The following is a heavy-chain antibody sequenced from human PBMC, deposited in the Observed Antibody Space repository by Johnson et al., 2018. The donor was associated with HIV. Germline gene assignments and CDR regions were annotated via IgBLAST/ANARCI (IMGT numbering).Heavy chain of an antibody. CDR2: ISGSGGST. V-gene: IGHV3-23*04. CDR1: GFTFSSYA. CDR3: AKVGSGYSSSS. J-gene: IGHJ3*01. Sequence: VQLVESGGGLVQPGRSLKLSCAASGFTFSSYAMSWVRQAPGKGLEWVSTISGSGGSTYYADSVKGRFTISRDNSKNTLYLQMNRLRAEDTAVYYCAKVGSGYSSSSWGQGTMVTVSS. D-gene: IGHD6-13*01.